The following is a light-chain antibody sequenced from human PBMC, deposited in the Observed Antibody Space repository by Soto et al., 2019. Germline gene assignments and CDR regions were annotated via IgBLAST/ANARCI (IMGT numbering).Light chain of an antibody. CDR3: QQRSSWPLT. J-gene: IGKJ4*01. CDR2: DTS. Sequence: EVVLAQSPATLSLSPGDRATLSCRANESVSTYLAWYQQKPGQSPRLLIYDTSKRATGIPARFSGSGSGTDFTPTIVSLEPEDFVFYYCQQRSSWPLTFGGGTKVDIK. V-gene: IGKV3-11*01. CDR1: ESVSTY.